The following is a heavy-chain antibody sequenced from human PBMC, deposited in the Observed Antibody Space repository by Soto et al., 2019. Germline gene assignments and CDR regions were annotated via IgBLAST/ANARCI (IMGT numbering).Heavy chain of an antibody. J-gene: IGHJ6*02. V-gene: IGHV5-51*01. D-gene: IGHD5-18*01. CDR1: GFSFSKYK. Sequence: PGESLKISCEGSGFSFSKYKIGWVRQMPGKGLEWMGIINPGDSDTRYSPSFQGQVTISADKSISTAYLQWSTLKASDTATYYCARHLRRYSYGHHYSSYAMDVWGPALTVTVSS. CDR2: INPGDSDT. CDR3: ARHLRRYSYGHHYSSYAMDV.